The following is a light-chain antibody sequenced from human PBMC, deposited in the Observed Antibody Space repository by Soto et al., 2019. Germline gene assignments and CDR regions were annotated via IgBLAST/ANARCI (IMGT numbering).Light chain of an antibody. CDR2: HAS. CDR1: QDISNY. CDR3: QQYDNLQYT. V-gene: IGKV1-33*01. J-gene: IGKJ2*01. Sequence: DIQMTQSPPSLSASVGDRVTITCQASQDISNYLSWCQQKPGKAPKLLIYHASNLETGVPSRFSGSGSGTYFTFSISSLQPEDTATYYCQQYDNLQYTFGQGTKLEI.